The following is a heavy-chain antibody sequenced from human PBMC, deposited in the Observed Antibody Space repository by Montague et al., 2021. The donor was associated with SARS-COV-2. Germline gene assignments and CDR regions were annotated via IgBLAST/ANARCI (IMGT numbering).Heavy chain of an antibody. D-gene: IGHD5-18*01. CDR2: ISYDGSNK. J-gene: IGHJ4*02. CDR1: GSTFSSYA. V-gene: IGHV3-30-3*01. CDR3: ARDLSGYSYGFDY. Sequence: SLRLSCAASGSTFSSYAMHWVRQAPGKGLEWVAVISYDGSNKYYSDSVKGLFTISRDNSKNTLYLQMNSLRAEDTAVYYCARDLSGYSYGFDYWGQGTLVTVSS.